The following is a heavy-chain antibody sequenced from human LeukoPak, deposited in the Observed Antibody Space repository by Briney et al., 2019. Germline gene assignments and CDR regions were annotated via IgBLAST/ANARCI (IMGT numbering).Heavy chain of an antibody. CDR3: ARNAHARYSSGWYLGGYYYYYYMDV. CDR2: IYYSDST. D-gene: IGHD6-19*01. Sequence: KSSETLSLTCAVSGGSISSGDYSWSWIRQPPGKALEWIGYIYYSDSTYYNPSLKSRVTISVDTSKNQFSLKLSSVTAADTAVYYCARNAHARYSSGWYLGGYYYYYYMDVWGKGTTVTISS. V-gene: IGHV4-30-4*07. J-gene: IGHJ6*03. CDR1: GGSISSGDYS.